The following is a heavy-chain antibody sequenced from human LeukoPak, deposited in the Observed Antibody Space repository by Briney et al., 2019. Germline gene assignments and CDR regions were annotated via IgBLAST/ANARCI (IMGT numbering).Heavy chain of an antibody. CDR1: GFTFDDYA. Sequence: SLRLSCAASGFTFDDYAMYWVRQAPGKGLEWVSGISWNSGSIGYADSVKGRFTISRDNAKNSLYLQMNSLRAEDTALYYCAKDMAVADTRNYWGQGTLVTVSS. J-gene: IGHJ4*02. V-gene: IGHV3-9*01. CDR3: AKDMAVADTRNY. CDR2: ISWNSGSI. D-gene: IGHD6-19*01.